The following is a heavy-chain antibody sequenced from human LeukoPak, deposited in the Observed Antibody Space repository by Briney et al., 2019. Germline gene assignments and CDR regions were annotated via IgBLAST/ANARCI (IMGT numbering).Heavy chain of an antibody. CDR3: AVYDFWSGYSFDY. J-gene: IGHJ4*02. CDR2: INPSGGST. D-gene: IGHD3-3*01. CDR1: VYTFTSYY. V-gene: IGHV1-46*01. Sequence: ASVKVSCKASVYTFTSYYMHCVRQAPGQGLEWMGIINPSGGSTSYAQKFQGRVTMTRDMSTSTVYMELSRLRSDDTAVYYCAVYDFWSGYSFDYWGQGTLVTVSS.